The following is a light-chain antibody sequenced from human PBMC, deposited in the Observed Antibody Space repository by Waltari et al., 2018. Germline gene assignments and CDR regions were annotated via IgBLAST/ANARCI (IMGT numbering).Light chain of an antibody. CDR2: KAS. CDR3: QHRT. J-gene: IGKJ1*01. V-gene: IGKV1-5*03. CDR1: QSISRW. Sequence: DIQMNQSPSTLSASVGDRVTLICRASQSISRWLAWYQQKPGKAPNLLIYKASTLESGVPSRFSGSGSGTEFTLTISGLQPDDFATYYCQHRTFGQGTKVEVK.